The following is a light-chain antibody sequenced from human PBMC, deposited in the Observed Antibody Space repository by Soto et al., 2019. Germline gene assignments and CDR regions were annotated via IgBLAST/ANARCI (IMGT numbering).Light chain of an antibody. CDR1: SSNIGNDY. Sequence: QPVLTQPPSVSAAPGQKVTISCSGSSSNIGNDYVSWYQHLPGTAPKLLIYDNDKRPSGIPDRFSGSKSGTSATLGITGLQTGDEADYYCGTWDSSLSAVVIGGGTKLTVL. J-gene: IGLJ2*01. V-gene: IGLV1-51*01. CDR3: GTWDSSLSAVV. CDR2: DND.